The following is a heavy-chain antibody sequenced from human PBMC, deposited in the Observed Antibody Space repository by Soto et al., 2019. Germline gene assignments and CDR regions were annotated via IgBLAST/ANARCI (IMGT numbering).Heavy chain of an antibody. J-gene: IGHJ5*02. V-gene: IGHV4-30-2*06. CDR2: MYHSGST. D-gene: IGHD1-1*01. CDR3: ARVGGTPYNWFDP. CDR1: GGSISSGDYL. Sequence: TSETLSLTCAVSGGSISSGDYLWSWIRQSPGKGLEWIAYMYHSGSTYYNPSLEGRVTISVGKSKNQLSLNLTSVTAADTAVYYCARVGGTPYNWFDPWGQGTLVTVSS.